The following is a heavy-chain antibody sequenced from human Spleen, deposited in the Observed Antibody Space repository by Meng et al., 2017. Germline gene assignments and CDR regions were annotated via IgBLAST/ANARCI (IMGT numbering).Heavy chain of an antibody. CDR3: AREVRLGEFLSQSNNWFDP. D-gene: IGHD3-10*01. CDR1: GGSISSGGYY. V-gene: IGHV4-31*03. Sequence: QVPLQESGPGLVKPSQTLSLTCTVSGGSISSGGYYWSWIRQHPGKGLEWIGYIYYSGSTYYNPSLKSRVTISVDTSKNQFSLKLSSVTAADTAVYYCAREVRLGEFLSQSNNWFDPWGQGTLVTVSS. J-gene: IGHJ5*02. CDR2: IYYSGST.